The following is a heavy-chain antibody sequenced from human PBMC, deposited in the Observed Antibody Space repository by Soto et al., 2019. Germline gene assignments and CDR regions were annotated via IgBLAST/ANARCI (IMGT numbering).Heavy chain of an antibody. CDR2: VFHSGST. D-gene: IGHD4-17*01. V-gene: IGHV4-4*02. J-gene: IGHJ4*02. CDR3: AQRTYGKESRFDY. CDR1: GGSIGSSNW. Sequence: SETLSLTCDVSGGSIGSSNWWGWVRRPPGKGLEWIGEVFHSGSTNYNPSLRSRVTISVDRSKNQFSLNLRSVTAADTSVYYCAQRTYGKESRFDYWGQGVRVTVSS.